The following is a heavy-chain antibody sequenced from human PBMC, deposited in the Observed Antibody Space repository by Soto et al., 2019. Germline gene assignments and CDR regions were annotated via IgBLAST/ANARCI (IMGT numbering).Heavy chain of an antibody. D-gene: IGHD2-21*01. CDR1: GYSFTSYW. V-gene: IGHV5-51*01. J-gene: IGHJ6*02. Sequence: GESLKISCKGSGYSFTSYWIGWVRQMPGKGLEWMGIIYPGDSDTRYSPSFQGQVTISADKSISTAYLQWSSLKASDTAMYYCARQGEYYYYYYGMDVWGQGTTVTVS. CDR3: ARQGEYYYYYYGMDV. CDR2: IYPGDSDT.